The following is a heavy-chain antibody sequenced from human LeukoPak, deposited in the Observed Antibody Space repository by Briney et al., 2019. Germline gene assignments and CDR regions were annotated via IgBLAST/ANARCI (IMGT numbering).Heavy chain of an antibody. CDR1: GGSFSGYY. D-gene: IGHD1-26*01. CDR3: AREGIVGATEYDAFDI. Sequence: SETLSLTCAVYGGSFSGYYWSWIRQAPGKGLEWIGEINHSGSTNYNPSLKSRVTISVDTSKNQFSLKLSSVTAADTAVYYCAREGIVGATEYDAFDIWGQGTMVTVSS. J-gene: IGHJ3*02. V-gene: IGHV4-34*01. CDR2: INHSGST.